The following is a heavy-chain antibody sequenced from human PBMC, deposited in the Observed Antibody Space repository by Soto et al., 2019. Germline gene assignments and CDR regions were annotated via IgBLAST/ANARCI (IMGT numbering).Heavy chain of an antibody. V-gene: IGHV3-74*01. Sequence: PGGSLRLSCAASGLTFSSYWMHWVRQAPGKGLVWVSRINSDGSSTSYADSVKGRFTISRDNAKNTLYLQMNSLRAEDTAVYYCARVRDKPGYSYGYYYYYGMDVWGQGTTVPVSS. J-gene: IGHJ6*02. CDR3: ARVRDKPGYSYGYYYYYGMDV. CDR2: INSDGSST. D-gene: IGHD5-18*01. CDR1: GLTFSSYW.